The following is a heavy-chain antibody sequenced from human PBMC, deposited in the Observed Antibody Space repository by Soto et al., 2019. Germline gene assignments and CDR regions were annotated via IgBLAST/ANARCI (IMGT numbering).Heavy chain of an antibody. V-gene: IGHV1-2*02. CDR2: INANSGQT. Sequence: ASLRVSCKASGYAFSVYNIHWVRQAPGQGLEWIGWINANSGQTKYSPNFQERVTITRDMSISTADMERSSLRSEDTAVYYCAAELYTGGRCCSFDIWGQGTMVTVSS. CDR3: AAELYTGGRCCSFDI. J-gene: IGHJ3*02. D-gene: IGHD2-8*02. CDR1: GYAFSVYN.